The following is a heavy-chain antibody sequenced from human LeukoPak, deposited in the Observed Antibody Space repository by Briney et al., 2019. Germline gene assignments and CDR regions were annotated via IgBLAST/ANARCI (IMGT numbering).Heavy chain of an antibody. J-gene: IGHJ3*02. V-gene: IGHV3-48*01. CDR1: GFSFSSYS. CDR2: ISSSSSNT. Sequence: PGGSLRLSCAASGFSFSSYSMNWVRQAPGKGLEWVSYISSSSSNTNYADSVKGRFTTSRDNAKNSLYLQMNSLRAEDTAVYYCARDQQAIPYAFDIWGQGTMVTVSS. CDR3: ARDQQAIPYAFDI. D-gene: IGHD2-2*01.